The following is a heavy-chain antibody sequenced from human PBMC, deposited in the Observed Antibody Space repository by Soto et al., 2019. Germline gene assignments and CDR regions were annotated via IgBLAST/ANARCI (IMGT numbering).Heavy chain of an antibody. Sequence: PSQTLSLTCAISGDSVSSNSAAWNWIRQSPSRGLEWLGRTYYRSKWYNDYAVSVKSRITINPDTSKNQFSLQLNSVTPEDTAVYYCARGGMDYDFWSGYLESDGMDVWGQGTTVTVSS. CDR1: GDSVSSNSAA. J-gene: IGHJ6*02. D-gene: IGHD3-3*01. V-gene: IGHV6-1*01. CDR3: ARGGMDYDFWSGYLESDGMDV. CDR2: TYYRSKWYN.